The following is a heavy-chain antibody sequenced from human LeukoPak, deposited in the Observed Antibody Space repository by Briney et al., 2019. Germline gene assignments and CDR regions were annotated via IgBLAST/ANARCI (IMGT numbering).Heavy chain of an antibody. D-gene: IGHD4-17*01. CDR1: GFPFSSYA. Sequence: GGSLRLSCAASGFPFSSYAMSWVRQAPGKGLEWVSAVSGSGVSTYYADSVKGRFSISRDNSKNTLYLQMNGLRAEDTAVYYCAKDRSDYGGYPPGAFDIWGQGTMVTVSS. CDR3: AKDRSDYGGYPPGAFDI. CDR2: VSGSGVST. J-gene: IGHJ3*02. V-gene: IGHV3-23*01.